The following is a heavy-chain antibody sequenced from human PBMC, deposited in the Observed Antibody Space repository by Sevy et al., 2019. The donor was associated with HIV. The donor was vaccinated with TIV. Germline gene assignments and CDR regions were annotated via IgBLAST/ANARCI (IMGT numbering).Heavy chain of an antibody. CDR2: IYQDGSEK. CDR1: GFTFRSFS. J-gene: IGHJ6*02. V-gene: IGHV3-7*01. Sequence: GGSLRLSCVASGFTFRSFSMHWVRQAPGKGLEWVASIYQDGSEKYYMDSVKGRFTVSRDNAKNSLFLQMNSLRVEDTAVYYCAREGSYGDYMLSYYYGMDVWGQGTTVTVSS. CDR3: AREGSYGDYMLSYYYGMDV. D-gene: IGHD4-17*01.